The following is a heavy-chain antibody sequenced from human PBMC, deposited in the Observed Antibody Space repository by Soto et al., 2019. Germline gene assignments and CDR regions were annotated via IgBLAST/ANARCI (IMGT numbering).Heavy chain of an antibody. V-gene: IGHV4-34*01. D-gene: IGHD1-26*01. Sequence: QVQLQQWGAGLLKPSETLSLTCAVYGGSLSGYYWSWIRQPPGKGLEWIGEIDHSGSTNYKPSLKSRVTISKDTSTNQFSLNLNSVTAADTAVYYCARGGSHAWEVLQIWGQGTLVTVSS. J-gene: IGHJ4*02. CDR2: IDHSGST. CDR3: ARGGSHAWEVLQI. CDR1: GGSLSGYY.